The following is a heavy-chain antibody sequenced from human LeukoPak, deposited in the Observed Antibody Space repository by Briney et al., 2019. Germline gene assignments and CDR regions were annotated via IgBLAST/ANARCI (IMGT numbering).Heavy chain of an antibody. CDR2: IRYDGSNK. V-gene: IGHV3-30*02. Sequence: GGSLRLSCAASGFTFSSYGMHWVRQAPGKGLEWVAFIRYDGSNKYYADSVKGRFTISRDNSKNTLYLQMNGLRAEDTAVYYCAKDSHGYSYGYLDYWGQGTLVTVSS. D-gene: IGHD5-18*01. J-gene: IGHJ4*02. CDR1: GFTFSSYG. CDR3: AKDSHGYSYGYLDY.